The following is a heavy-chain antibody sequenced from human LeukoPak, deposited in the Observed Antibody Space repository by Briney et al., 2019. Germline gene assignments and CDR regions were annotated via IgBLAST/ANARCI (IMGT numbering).Heavy chain of an antibody. D-gene: IGHD3-10*01. J-gene: IGHJ4*02. CDR3: APSRTVRGDYSDC. CDR2: IIGSGGST. Sequence: GGSLRLSCAAAGFTFSSYAMSWVRQAPGKGLEGVSAIIGSGGSTYYADSVKVRFTISRDNSKNTLYLQMNSLRAEDTAVYFRAPSRTVRGDYSDCWGQGTLVTVSS. V-gene: IGHV3-23*01. CDR1: GFTFSSYA.